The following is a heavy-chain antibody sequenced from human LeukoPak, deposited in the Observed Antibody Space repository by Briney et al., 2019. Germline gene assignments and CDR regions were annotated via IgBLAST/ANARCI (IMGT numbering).Heavy chain of an antibody. D-gene: IGHD4-23*01. Sequence: PSETPSLTCAVYGGSFSGYYWSWIRQPPGKGLEWIGSIYYSGSTYYNPSLKSRVTISVDTSKNQFSLKLSSVTAADTAVYYCARGSTVVTPDWGQGTLVTVSS. CDR2: IYYSGST. V-gene: IGHV4-34*01. CDR1: GGSFSGYY. CDR3: ARGSTVVTPD. J-gene: IGHJ4*02.